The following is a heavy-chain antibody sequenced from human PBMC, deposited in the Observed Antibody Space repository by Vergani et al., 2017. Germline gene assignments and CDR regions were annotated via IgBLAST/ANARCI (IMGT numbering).Heavy chain of an antibody. CDR3: AGECLTASSSGYPRWFDP. V-gene: IGHV3-48*02. Sequence: EVQLVESGGGLVQPGGSLRLSCAASGFTFSSYSMNWVRQAPGKGLEWVSYISSSSSTIYYADSVKGRFTISRDNAKNSLYLQMNSLRDEDTAVYYCAGECLTASSSGYPRWFDPWGQGTLVTVSS. J-gene: IGHJ5*02. CDR1: GFTFSSYS. D-gene: IGHD3-22*01. CDR2: ISSSSSTI.